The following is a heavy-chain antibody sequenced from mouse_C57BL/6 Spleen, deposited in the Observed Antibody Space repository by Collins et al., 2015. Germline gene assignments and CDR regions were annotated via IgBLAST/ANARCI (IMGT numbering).Heavy chain of an antibody. V-gene: IGHV1-26*01. J-gene: IGHJ2*01. Sequence: EVQLQQSGPELVKPGASVKISCKASGYTFTDYYMNWVKQSHGKSLEWIGDINPNNGGTSYNQKFKGKATLTVDKSSSTAYMELRSLTSEDSAVYYCARSPLWRGDYWGQGTTLTVSS. CDR1: GYTFTDYY. D-gene: IGHD1-1*02. CDR3: ARSPLWRGDY. CDR2: INPNNGGT.